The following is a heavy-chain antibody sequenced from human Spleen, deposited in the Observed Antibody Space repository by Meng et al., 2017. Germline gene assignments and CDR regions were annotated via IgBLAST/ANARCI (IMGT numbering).Heavy chain of an antibody. D-gene: IGHD6-13*01. CDR3: VRDEDISAAGKLFGDY. J-gene: IGHJ4*02. CDR1: GYTFTSYY. V-gene: IGHV1-46*01. Sequence: ASVKVSCKASGYTFTSYYMHWVRQAPGQGREWMGIINPSGGSTSYAQKFQGRVTMTRDTSTSTVYMELSGLRSDDTAMYYCVRDEDISAAGKLFGDYWGQGTLVTVSS. CDR2: INPSGGST.